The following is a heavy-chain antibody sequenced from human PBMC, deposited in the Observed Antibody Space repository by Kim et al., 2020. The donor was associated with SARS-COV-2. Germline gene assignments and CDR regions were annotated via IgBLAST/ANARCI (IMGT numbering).Heavy chain of an antibody. Sequence: GGSLRLSCAASGFTFSSYEMTWVRQAPGKGLEWVSYISSSGSTIYYADSVKGRFTISRDNAKNSLYLQMNSLRAEDTAVYYCARSLGIAAAARNAFDIWGQGTMVTVSS. D-gene: IGHD6-13*01. J-gene: IGHJ3*02. CDR1: GFTFSSYE. V-gene: IGHV3-48*03. CDR3: ARSLGIAAAARNAFDI. CDR2: ISSSGSTI.